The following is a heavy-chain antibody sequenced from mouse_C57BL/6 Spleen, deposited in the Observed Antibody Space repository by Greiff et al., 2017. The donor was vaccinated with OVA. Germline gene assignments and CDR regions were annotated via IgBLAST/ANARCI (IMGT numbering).Heavy chain of an antibody. Sequence: VQLQQSGPVLARPGASVKMSCKTSGYTFTSYWMHWVKQRPGQGLEWIGAIYPGNSDTSYNQKFKGKAKLTAVTSASTAYMELSSLTNEDSAVYYCTRILGAKGYFDVWGTGTTVTVSS. D-gene: IGHD1-3*01. J-gene: IGHJ1*03. CDR2: IYPGNSDT. CDR3: TRILGAKGYFDV. CDR1: GYTFTSYW. V-gene: IGHV1-5*01.